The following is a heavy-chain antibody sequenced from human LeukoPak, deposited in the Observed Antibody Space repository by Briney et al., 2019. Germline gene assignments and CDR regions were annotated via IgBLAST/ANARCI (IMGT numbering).Heavy chain of an antibody. CDR3: VRLYAY. J-gene: IGHJ4*02. D-gene: IGHD2/OR15-2a*01. V-gene: IGHV3-74*01. CDR1: GFTFSNYF. Sequence: HPGGSLRLSCIASGFTFSNYFMHWVRQVPGEGPVWVSRITGDGSSTSYADSVKGRFTISRDNAKNTLYLQMNSLRAEDTALYYCVRLYAYWGQGTLVTVSS. CDR2: ITGDGSST.